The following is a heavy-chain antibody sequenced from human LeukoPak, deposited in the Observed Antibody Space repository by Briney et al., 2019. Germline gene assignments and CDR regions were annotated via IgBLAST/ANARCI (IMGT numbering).Heavy chain of an antibody. Sequence: PGGSLRLSCAASGFTFSSYSMNWVRQAPGKGLEWVSSISSSSSYIYYADSVKGRFTISRDNAKNSLYLQMNSLRAEDTAVYYCARAPRGSYDAFDIWGQGTMVTVSS. D-gene: IGHD1-26*01. CDR1: GFTFSSYS. V-gene: IGHV3-21*01. CDR2: ISSSSSYI. CDR3: ARAPRGSYDAFDI. J-gene: IGHJ3*02.